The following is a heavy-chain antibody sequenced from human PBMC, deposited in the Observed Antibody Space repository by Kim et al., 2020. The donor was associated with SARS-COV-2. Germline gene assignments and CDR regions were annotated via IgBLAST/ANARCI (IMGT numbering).Heavy chain of an antibody. J-gene: IGHJ6*02. CDR1: GYTFTSYD. CDR2: MNPNSGNT. D-gene: IGHD2-15*01. Sequence: ASVKVSCKASGYTFTSYDINWVRQATGQGLEWMGWMNPNSGNTGYAQKFQGRVTMTRNTSISTAYMELSSLRSEDTAVYYCARARTFYCSGGSCYLVYYYYYGMDAWGQRTTVSVSS. CDR3: ARARTFYCSGGSCYLVYYYYYGMDA. V-gene: IGHV1-8*01.